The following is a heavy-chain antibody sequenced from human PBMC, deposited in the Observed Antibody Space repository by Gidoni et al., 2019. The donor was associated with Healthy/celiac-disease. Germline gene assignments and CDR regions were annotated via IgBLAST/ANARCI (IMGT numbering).Heavy chain of an antibody. D-gene: IGHD2-2*01. CDR3: ANLDRRTPRYCSSTSCYP. V-gene: IGHV3-23*01. CDR2: ISGSGGST. J-gene: IGHJ5*02. CDR1: GFTFSSYA. Sequence: EVQLLESGGGLVQPGGSLRLSCAASGFTFSSYAMRWVRQAPGKGLEWVSAISGSGGSTYYADSVKGRFTISRDNSKNTLYLQMNSLRAEDTAVYYCANLDRRTPRYCSSTSCYPWGQGTLVTVSS.